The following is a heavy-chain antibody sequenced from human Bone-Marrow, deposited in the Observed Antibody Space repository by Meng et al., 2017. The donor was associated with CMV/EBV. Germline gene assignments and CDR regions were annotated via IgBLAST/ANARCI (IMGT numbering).Heavy chain of an antibody. Sequence: ASVKVSCKASGYTFTGYYMHWVRQAPGQGLEWMGWINPNSGGTNYAQKFQGRVTMTRDTSISTAYMELSRLRSDDTAVYYCAREDTAMVIYYGMDVWGQGTTVTVSS. V-gene: IGHV1-2*02. J-gene: IGHJ6*02. CDR1: GYTFTGYY. CDR2: INPNSGGT. D-gene: IGHD5-18*01. CDR3: AREDTAMVIYYGMDV.